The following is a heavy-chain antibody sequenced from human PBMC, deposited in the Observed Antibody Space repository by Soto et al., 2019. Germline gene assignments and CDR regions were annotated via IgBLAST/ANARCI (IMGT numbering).Heavy chain of an antibody. Sequence: EVQLVESGGGLVQPGGSLRLSCAASGFTFSSYSMNWVRQAPGKGLEWVSYISSSSSTIYYADSVKGRFTISRDNAKNSLYLQMNSLMAEDTAVYYCARALRSSSPSYYYYMDVWGKGTTVTVSS. CDR1: GFTFSSYS. CDR2: ISSSSSTI. D-gene: IGHD6-6*01. CDR3: ARALRSSSPSYYYYMDV. J-gene: IGHJ6*03. V-gene: IGHV3-48*01.